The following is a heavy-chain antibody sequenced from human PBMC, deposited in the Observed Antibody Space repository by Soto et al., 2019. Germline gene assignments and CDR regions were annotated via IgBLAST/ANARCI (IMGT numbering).Heavy chain of an antibody. CDR2: ISGYNGNT. Sequence: ASVKVSCKASGYTFTSYGISWVRQAPGQGLEWMGWISGYNGNTNYAQKLQGTVTMTTDTSTSTAYMELRSLKSDDTAVYYCARNDGYDFSMGYWGQGTLVTAPQ. J-gene: IGHJ4*02. D-gene: IGHD3-3*01. CDR3: ARNDGYDFSMGY. V-gene: IGHV1-18*04. CDR1: GYTFTSYG.